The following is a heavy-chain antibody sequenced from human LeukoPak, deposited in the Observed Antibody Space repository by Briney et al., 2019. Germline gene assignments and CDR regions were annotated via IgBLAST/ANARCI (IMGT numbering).Heavy chain of an antibody. CDR3: ARHGTARYYYHYYMYV. Sequence: SETLSLTCTVSAGSISGSSYYWGWIRQPPGKGLEWIGSIYYSGSTYYNPSLKSRVTTSVDTSKNQFSLKLSSVTSADTAVYYCARHGTARYYYHYYMYVWAKGTTVTVSS. CDR1: AGSISGSSYY. D-gene: IGHD1-14*01. CDR2: IYYSGST. J-gene: IGHJ6*03. V-gene: IGHV4-39*01.